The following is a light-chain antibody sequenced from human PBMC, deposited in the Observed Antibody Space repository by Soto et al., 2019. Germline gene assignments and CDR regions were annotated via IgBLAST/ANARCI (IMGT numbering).Light chain of an antibody. J-gene: IGKJ1*01. V-gene: IGKV1-39*01. CDR1: QSISSY. CDR3: QQSDSTPRT. CDR2: DAS. Sequence: DIQMTQSPSSLSSSVGDRVTITCRASQSISSYLNWYQQKPGNAPTLLIYDASSLASGVPARFSGSGSGTDFTLTISSLQPEDFATYYCQQSDSTPRTFGQGTKVEIK.